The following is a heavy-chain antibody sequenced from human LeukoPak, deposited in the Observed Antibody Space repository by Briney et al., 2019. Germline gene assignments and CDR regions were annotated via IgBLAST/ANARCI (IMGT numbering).Heavy chain of an antibody. CDR1: GGSISGYY. Sequence: PSETLSLTCTVSGGSISGYYWSWLRQPPGKGLEWIGYIYHNAFTHYNPSLRSRVTISVDTSRNQFSLKLTSATAADTAIYYCARDRRCSRYDGGCDQWYFDLWGRGTLVTVSS. V-gene: IGHV4-59*01. J-gene: IGHJ2*01. CDR2: IYHNAFT. CDR3: ARDRRCSRYDGGCDQWYFDL. D-gene: IGHD5-12*01.